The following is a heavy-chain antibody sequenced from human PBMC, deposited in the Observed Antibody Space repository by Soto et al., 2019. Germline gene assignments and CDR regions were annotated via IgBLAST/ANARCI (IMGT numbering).Heavy chain of an antibody. V-gene: IGHV3-11*06. CDR2: ISSSSSYT. J-gene: IGHJ4*02. CDR3: ARAVAAAGTDY. D-gene: IGHD6-13*01. Sequence: PGGSLRLSCAASGFTFSDYYMSWIRQAPGKGLEWVSYISSSSSYTNYADSVKGRFTISRDNAKNSLYLQMNSLRAEDTAEYYCARAVAAAGTDYWGQGTLVTVSS. CDR1: GFTFSDYY.